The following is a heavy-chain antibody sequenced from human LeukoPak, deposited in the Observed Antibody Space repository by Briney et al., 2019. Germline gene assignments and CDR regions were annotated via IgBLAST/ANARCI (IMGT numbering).Heavy chain of an antibody. D-gene: IGHD3-22*01. J-gene: IGHJ4*02. CDR2: IRSSDSTT. Sequence: GESLRLPCAASGFSFSRYGMKWVRKAPGKGLERLSYIRSSDSTTYYADSVKGRFTISRDNANNKLYLQMDSLRVEDTAVYYCAKRADSSAHSFDYWGQGTLVTVSS. V-gene: IGHV3-48*04. CDR3: AKRADSSAHSFDY. CDR1: GFSFSRYG.